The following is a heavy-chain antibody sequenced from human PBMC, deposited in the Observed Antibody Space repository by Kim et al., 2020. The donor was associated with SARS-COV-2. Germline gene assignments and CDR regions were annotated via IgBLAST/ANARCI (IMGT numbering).Heavy chain of an antibody. CDR1: GGSISSGGYY. Sequence: SETLSLTCTVSGGSISSGGYYWTWIHQHPGKGLEWIGYIYYSGGSTYYNPSLKSRVTVSLDTSKNQFSLNLSSVTAADTAVYYCARRIPVAGLFDYWGQGTLVTVSS. CDR3: ARRIPVAGLFDY. J-gene: IGHJ4*02. V-gene: IGHV4-31*03. CDR2: IYYSGGST. D-gene: IGHD6-19*01.